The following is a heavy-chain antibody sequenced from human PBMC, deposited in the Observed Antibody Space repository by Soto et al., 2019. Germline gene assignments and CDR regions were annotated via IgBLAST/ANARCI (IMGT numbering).Heavy chain of an antibody. V-gene: IGHV4-4*02. CDR2: NYHSGTT. J-gene: IGHJ4*02. CDR3: AIPGAGDFDY. Sequence: QVQLQESGPGLVEPSGTLSLTCAVSGASISNTNWWSWVRQPPGKGLEWIGENYHSGTTNCDPSLKSRVTISVDKSKNQFSLKLSSVTAADAAVYYCAIPGAGDFDYWGQGTLVTVSS. D-gene: IGHD6-13*01. CDR1: GASISNTNW.